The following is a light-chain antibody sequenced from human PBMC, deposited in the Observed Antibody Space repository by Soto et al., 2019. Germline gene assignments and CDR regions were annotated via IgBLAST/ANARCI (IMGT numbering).Light chain of an antibody. Sequence: EIVLTQSPGTLSLSPGERATLSCRASQSVSSSYLAWYQQKPGQAPRLLIYGASSRATGIPDRFSGSGSGTDFTLTISRLEPEDFAVYYCQQYGSSPRTFGPGTKVHI. CDR2: GAS. CDR3: QQYGSSPRT. CDR1: QSVSSSY. J-gene: IGKJ3*01. V-gene: IGKV3-20*01.